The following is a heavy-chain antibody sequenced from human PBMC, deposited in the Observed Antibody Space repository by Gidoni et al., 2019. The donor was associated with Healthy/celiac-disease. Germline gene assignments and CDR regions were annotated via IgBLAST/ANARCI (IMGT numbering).Heavy chain of an antibody. D-gene: IGHD6-25*01. V-gene: IGHV4-59*01. CDR2: IYYSGST. Sequence: QVQLQESGPGLVKPSETLSLTCTVSGGSISSYYWSWIRQPPGKGLEWIGYIYYSGSTNYNPPLKSRVTISVDTSKNQFSLKLSSVTAADTAVYYCARVVGYYFDYWGQGTLVTVSS. J-gene: IGHJ4*02. CDR1: GGSISSYY. CDR3: ARVVGYYFDY.